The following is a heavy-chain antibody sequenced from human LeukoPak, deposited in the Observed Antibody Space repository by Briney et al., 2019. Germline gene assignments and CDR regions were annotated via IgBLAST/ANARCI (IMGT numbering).Heavy chain of an antibody. CDR2: ISGSGGST. Sequence: GGSLRLSCAASGFTFSSYAMSWVRQAPGKGLEWVSAISGSGGSTYYADSVKGRSTISRDNSKNTLYLQMNSLRAEDTAVYYCAVRCSGGSCYSGGFDYWGQGTLITVSS. V-gene: IGHV3-23*01. J-gene: IGHJ4*02. D-gene: IGHD2-15*01. CDR1: GFTFSSYA. CDR3: AVRCSGGSCYSGGFDY.